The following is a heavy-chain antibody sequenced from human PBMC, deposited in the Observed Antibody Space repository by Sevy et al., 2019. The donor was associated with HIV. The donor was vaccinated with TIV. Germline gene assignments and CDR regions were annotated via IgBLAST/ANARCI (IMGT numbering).Heavy chain of an antibody. CDR2: SSPFTGSP. CDR3: GKCTLWVYDPTNRKCGMDV. D-gene: IGHD5-12*01. J-gene: IGHJ6*02. V-gene: IGHV1-18*01. Sequence: ASVKVSCKASGYIFINYGISWVRQAPGQGLEWVGGSSPFTGSPNYPQKLQDRVTVTTDTATNTAYMELRNLRSDDTAVYYCGKCTLWVYDPTNRKCGMDVWGQGTTVTVSS. CDR1: GYIFINYG.